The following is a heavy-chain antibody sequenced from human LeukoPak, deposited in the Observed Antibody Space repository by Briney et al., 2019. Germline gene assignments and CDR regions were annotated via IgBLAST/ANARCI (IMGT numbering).Heavy chain of an antibody. Sequence: GGYLRLSCAASGFTVSSNYMSWVRQAPGKGLEWVSVIYSDGSTYYTDYVKGRFTISRDNSKNTLYLQMNSLRAEDTAVYYCARDRGSGVVVAATDYYYYYGMDVWGQGPTVTVS. CDR2: IYSDGST. CDR3: ARDRGSGVVVAATDYYYYYGMDV. D-gene: IGHD2-15*01. V-gene: IGHV3-66*01. CDR1: GFTVSSNY. J-gene: IGHJ6*02.